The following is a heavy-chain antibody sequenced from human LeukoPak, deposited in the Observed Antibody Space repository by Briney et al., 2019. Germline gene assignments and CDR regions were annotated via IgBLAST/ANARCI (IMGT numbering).Heavy chain of an antibody. D-gene: IGHD3-22*01. Sequence: ASVKVSCKASGYTFTNYGISWVRQAPGQGLEWMGWINTYNGNTNYAQKFQGGVTMTTDTSTSTAYMELRSLRSDDTAVYYCARVVLDHYYDSSGYLGTLDYWGQGTLVTVSS. CDR3: ARVVLDHYYDSSGYLGTLDY. CDR1: GYTFTNYG. J-gene: IGHJ4*02. CDR2: INTYNGNT. V-gene: IGHV1-18*01.